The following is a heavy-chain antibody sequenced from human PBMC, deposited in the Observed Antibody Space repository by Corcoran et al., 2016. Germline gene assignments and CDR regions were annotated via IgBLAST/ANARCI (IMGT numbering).Heavy chain of an antibody. CDR1: GFSIGDSA. D-gene: IGHD4-4*01. V-gene: IGHV3-49*03. Sequence: EVQLVESGGGLVQPGRSLRLSCTAYGFSIGDSAMSWFRQAPGKGLEWVGFIRTKAFGGTTDYAPSVKDRFIISRDASKSIPYLQMNSLKSEDTAVYYCTCEVTVTSLTYLGQGTLVTVSS. J-gene: IGHJ4*02. CDR3: TCEVTVTSLTY. CDR2: IRTKAFGGTT.